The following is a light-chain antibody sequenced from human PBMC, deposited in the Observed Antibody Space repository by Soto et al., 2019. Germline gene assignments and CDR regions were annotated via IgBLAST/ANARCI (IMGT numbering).Light chain of an antibody. V-gene: IGLV2-14*01. J-gene: IGLJ2*01. CDR1: SSDVGGYNF. CDR3: SSYTSPSTVV. Sequence: QSVLTQPASVSGSPGQSITISCSGTSSDVGGYNFVSWYQQHPGKAPKLMIYEEIKRPSGVTNRFSGSRSGNTASLTISGLQAEYEAYYFCSSYTSPSTVVFGGGTKLTVL. CDR2: EEI.